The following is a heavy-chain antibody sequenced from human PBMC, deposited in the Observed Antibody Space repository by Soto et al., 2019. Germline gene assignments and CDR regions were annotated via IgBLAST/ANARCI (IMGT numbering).Heavy chain of an antibody. CDR3: TTRDLEWLLSFYYYGMDV. Sequence: EVQLVESGGGLVKPGGSLRLSCAASGFTFSNAWMNWVRQAPGKGLEWVGRIKSKTDGGTTDYAAPVKGRFTISRDDSKNTLYLQMNSLKTEDTAVYYCTTRDLEWLLSFYYYGMDVWGQGTTVTVSS. V-gene: IGHV3-15*07. CDR1: GFTFSNAW. J-gene: IGHJ6*02. CDR2: IKSKTDGGTT. D-gene: IGHD3-3*01.